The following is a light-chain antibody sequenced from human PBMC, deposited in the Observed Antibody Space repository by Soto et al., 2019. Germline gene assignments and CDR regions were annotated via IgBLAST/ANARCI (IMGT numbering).Light chain of an antibody. CDR1: HSVSSD. CDR3: QQSNKSPLT. J-gene: IGKJ4*01. Sequence: EIVLTQSPATLSLSPGERATLSCRASHSVSSDLLWYQQKPGQSPRLLISNASNRATGIPARFSGSGSGTDFTFTISSLEPEDVAVYYCQQSNKSPLTFGGGTRVEIK. CDR2: NAS. V-gene: IGKV3-11*01.